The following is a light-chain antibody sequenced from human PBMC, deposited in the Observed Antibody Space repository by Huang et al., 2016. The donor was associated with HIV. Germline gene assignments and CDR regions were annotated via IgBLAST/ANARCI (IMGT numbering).Light chain of an antibody. V-gene: IGKV3-15*01. CDR2: ATS. Sequence: EIVMTQSPATLSVSSGERGTLSCRASQSVSSKLAWYQQKPGQAPRLLIYATSTRATGIPARFSGSGSGTEFTLTISSLQSEDFAVYYCQQYNNWPRTFGQGTKVEIK. CDR1: QSVSSK. CDR3: QQYNNWPRT. J-gene: IGKJ1*01.